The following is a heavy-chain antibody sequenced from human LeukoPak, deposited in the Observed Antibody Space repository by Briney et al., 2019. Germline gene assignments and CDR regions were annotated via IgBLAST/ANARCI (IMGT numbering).Heavy chain of an antibody. CDR2: VKHKANSYTT. CDR3: TKFDY. V-gene: IGHV3-72*01. CDR1: GFTFSDYC. J-gene: IGHJ4*02. Sequence: PGGSQRLSCAASGFTFSDYCMEWVRQAPGKGLEWVGLVKHKANSYTTEYAASVRGRFTISRDDSKNSLYLQMNSLKTEDTAVYFCTKFDYWGQGTLVTVSS.